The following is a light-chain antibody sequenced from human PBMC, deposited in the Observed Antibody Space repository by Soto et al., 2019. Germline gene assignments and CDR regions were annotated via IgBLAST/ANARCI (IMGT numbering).Light chain of an antibody. CDR2: GAS. Sequence: EIVVTQTPATLSLCPGDRATLSFNSSHSITTSLAWYQHKPGQAPRLVIYGASSRGTGIPDRFSASGSGTDFTLTISRLEPEDFAVYYCQQYISSPLTFGQAAKVDI. CDR1: HSITTS. J-gene: IGKJ1*01. V-gene: IGKV3-20*01. CDR3: QQYISSPLT.